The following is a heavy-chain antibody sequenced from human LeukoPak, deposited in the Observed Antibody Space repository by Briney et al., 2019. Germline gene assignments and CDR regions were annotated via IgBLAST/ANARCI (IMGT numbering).Heavy chain of an antibody. V-gene: IGHV1-18*01. CDR2: ISAYNGNT. CDR1: GYTFTSYG. CDR3: ARGKSPPVWAPSDY. D-gene: IGHD1-26*01. Sequence: GASVKVSCKASGYTFTSYGIRWVRQAPGQGLAWMGWISAYNGNTNYAQKLQGRVTMTTDTSTSTAYMELRSLRSDDTAVYYCARGKSPPVWAPSDYWGQGTLVTVSS. J-gene: IGHJ4*02.